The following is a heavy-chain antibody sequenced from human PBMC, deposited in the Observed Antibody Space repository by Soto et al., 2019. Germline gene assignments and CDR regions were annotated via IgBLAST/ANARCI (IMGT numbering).Heavy chain of an antibody. V-gene: IGHV1-2*04. CDR2: INPNSGGT. CDR3: VRDSPIGSAFSGHDDIES. Sequence: ASLKVSCKASGYTFTGYYMHCVRHTAGQGLEWMGWINPNSGGTNYAQKFQGWVTITADKSTTTAYMEVSSLRPEDTAMYYCVRDSPIGSAFSGHDDIESWGQGTLVTVSS. D-gene: IGHD5-12*01. J-gene: IGHJ4*02. CDR1: GYTFTGYY.